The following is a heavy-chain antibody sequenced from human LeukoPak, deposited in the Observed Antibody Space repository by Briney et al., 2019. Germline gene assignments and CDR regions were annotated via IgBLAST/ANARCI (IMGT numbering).Heavy chain of an antibody. D-gene: IGHD1-26*01. J-gene: IGHJ3*01. V-gene: IGHV5-51*01. CDR2: IYPGDSGP. CDR3: GMSGDRVPLQDDVFDV. Sequence: GESLKISCKVSGYSFTSYCSGWVRQMPRKGLEWMGIIYPGDSGPTYSPSFQGQVTISVDKSISTAYLQWSSLQASDTAMYSCGMSGDRVPLQDDVFDVWGQGTMVTVST. CDR1: GYSFTSYC.